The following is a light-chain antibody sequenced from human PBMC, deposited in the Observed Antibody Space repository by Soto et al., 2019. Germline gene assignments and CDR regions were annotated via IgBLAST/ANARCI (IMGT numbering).Light chain of an antibody. V-gene: IGKV3-11*01. Sequence: EIVLTQSPATLSLSPGERATLSCRASQSVTTYLAWYQQKPGQAPRLLIYGASNRATGIPARFSGSGSGTDFTLSISSLEPEDFAVYYCHQRYNLPSTFSPGTKVDVK. CDR2: GAS. CDR3: HQRYNLPST. CDR1: QSVTTY. J-gene: IGKJ3*01.